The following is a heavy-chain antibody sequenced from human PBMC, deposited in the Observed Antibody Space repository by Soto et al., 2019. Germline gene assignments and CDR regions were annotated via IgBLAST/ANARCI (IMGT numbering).Heavy chain of an antibody. Sequence: GGSMRLSCAASGFTLSLYAMSGARQATGKGLEWVSSISGSGGSTHYADSVKGRFTVSRDNSKRALSLQMSILREEDTATYYCAKGLRRLLRTQYYYGLDVWGRGTTVTVSS. D-gene: IGHD3-10*01. CDR2: ISGSGGST. CDR3: AKGLRRLLRTQYYYGLDV. V-gene: IGHV3-23*01. CDR1: GFTLSLYA. J-gene: IGHJ6*02.